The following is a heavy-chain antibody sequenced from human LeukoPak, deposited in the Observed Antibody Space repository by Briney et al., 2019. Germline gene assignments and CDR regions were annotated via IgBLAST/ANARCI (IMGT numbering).Heavy chain of an antibody. Sequence: PSQTLSLTCTVSGASIRSGDYHWSWIRQPPGKGLEWIGYIYDSGSTYYNPSLKSRITISVDTSENRFSLKLSSVTATGTAVYYCARDCSGGSCYGAFDIWGQGTMVTVSS. CDR3: ARDCSGGSCYGAFDI. CDR1: GASIRSGDYH. V-gene: IGHV4-30-4*01. J-gene: IGHJ3*02. CDR2: IYDSGST. D-gene: IGHD2-15*01.